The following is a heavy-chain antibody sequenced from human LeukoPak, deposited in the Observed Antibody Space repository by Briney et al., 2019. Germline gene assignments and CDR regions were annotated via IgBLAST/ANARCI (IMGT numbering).Heavy chain of an antibody. J-gene: IGHJ4*02. CDR3: AREWDSGSYYLGYFDY. V-gene: IGHV3-72*01. CDR2: IINKANSYTT. Sequence: SLRLSCAASGFTFSDHYMDWVRQAPGKGLEWVGRIINKANSYTTEYAASVKGRFTISRDDSKNSLYLQMNSLKCEDTAVYYCAREWDSGSYYLGYFDYWGQGTLVTVSS. D-gene: IGHD1-26*01. CDR1: GFTFSDHY.